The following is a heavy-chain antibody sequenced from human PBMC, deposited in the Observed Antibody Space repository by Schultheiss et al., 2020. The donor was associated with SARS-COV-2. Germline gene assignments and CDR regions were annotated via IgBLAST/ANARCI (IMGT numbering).Heavy chain of an antibody. J-gene: IGHJ5*02. D-gene: IGHD6-19*01. CDR3: ARDPGIAVAVHEDWFDP. CDR1: GYTFTSYG. CDR2: INPNSGGT. V-gene: IGHV1-2*04. Sequence: ASVKVSCKASGYTFTSYGISWVRQAPGQGLEWMGWINPNSGGTNYAQKFQGWVTMTRDTSISTAYMELSRLRSDDTAVYYCARDPGIAVAVHEDWFDPWGQGTLVTVSS.